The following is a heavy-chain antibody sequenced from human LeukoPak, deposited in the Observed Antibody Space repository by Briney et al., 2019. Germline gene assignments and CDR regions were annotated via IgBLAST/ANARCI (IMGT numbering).Heavy chain of an antibody. V-gene: IGHV1-69*04. CDR3: ARGVGDSSGYRDY. Sequence: SVKVSCKASGGTFSSYAISWVRQAPGQGLEWMGRIIPILGIANYAQKFQGRVTITADKSTSTAYMELSSLRSEDTAVYYCARGVGDSSGYRDYWGQGTLVTVSS. J-gene: IGHJ4*02. D-gene: IGHD3-22*01. CDR1: GGTFSSYA. CDR2: IIPILGIA.